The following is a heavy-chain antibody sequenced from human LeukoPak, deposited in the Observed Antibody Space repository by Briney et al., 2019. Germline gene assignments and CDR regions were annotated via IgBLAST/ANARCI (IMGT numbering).Heavy chain of an antibody. D-gene: IGHD5-12*01. CDR1: GFTFSGSA. V-gene: IGHV3-73*01. Sequence: PGGSLRLSCAASGFTFSGSAVHWVRQASGKGLEWVGRIRSKANTYATAYAASVKGRFIISRDDSKSIAYLQMSDLKTEDTAVYYCTRDRWGGGYSSRGMDVWGKGTTVTISS. J-gene: IGHJ6*04. CDR2: IRSKANTYAT. CDR3: TRDRWGGGYSSRGMDV.